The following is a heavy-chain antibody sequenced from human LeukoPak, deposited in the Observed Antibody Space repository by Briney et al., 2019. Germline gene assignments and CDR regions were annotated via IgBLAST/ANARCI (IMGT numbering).Heavy chain of an antibody. J-gene: IGHJ4*02. CDR2: ISSNGGST. CDR3: ARVSSGYYLYCFDY. CDR1: GFTFSSYA. D-gene: IGHD3-22*01. Sequence: GGSLRLSCAASGFTFSSYAMHWVRQAPGKGLEYVSAISSNGGSTYYANSVKGRLTISRDNSKNTLYLQMGSLRAEDMAVYYCARVSSGYYLYCFDYWGQGTLVTVSS. V-gene: IGHV3-64*01.